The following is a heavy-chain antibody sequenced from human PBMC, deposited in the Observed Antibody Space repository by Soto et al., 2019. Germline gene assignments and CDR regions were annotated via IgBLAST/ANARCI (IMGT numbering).Heavy chain of an antibody. CDR2: IIPIFGTA. D-gene: IGHD3-3*01. J-gene: IGHJ3*02. V-gene: IGHV1-69*12. CDR3: ARAVKDDFLDAFDI. CDR1: GGTFSSYA. Sequence: QVQLVQSGAEVKKPGSSVKVSCKASGGTFSSYAISWVRQAPGQGLEWMGGIIPIFGTANYAQKFQGRVTISADASTSTAYMELSSLRAEDTAVYYCARAVKDDFLDAFDIWGQGTMVTVCS.